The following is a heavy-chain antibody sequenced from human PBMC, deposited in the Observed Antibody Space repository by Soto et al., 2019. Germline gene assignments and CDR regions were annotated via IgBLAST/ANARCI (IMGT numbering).Heavy chain of an antibody. CDR3: ARGQTEYCSSTSCYIHWFDP. J-gene: IGHJ5*02. D-gene: IGHD2-2*02. CDR2: ISSSSSYT. V-gene: IGHV3-11*06. Sequence: GGSLRLSCAASGFTFSDYYMSWIRQAPGKGLEWVSYISSSSSYTNYADSVKGRFTISRDNAKNSLYLQMNSLRAEDTAVYYCARGQTEYCSSTSCYIHWFDPWGQGTLVTVSS. CDR1: GFTFSDYY.